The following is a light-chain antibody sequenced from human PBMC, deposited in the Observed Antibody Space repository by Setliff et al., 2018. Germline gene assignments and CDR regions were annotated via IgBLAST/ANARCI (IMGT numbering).Light chain of an antibody. Sequence: QKVTLSCTGESDNIGRNAVGWYQQSSHGAPKTVMLGNFLPSGIPDRFSGSKSGTTASLTISGLQLEDEADYYCSTWDYSLRTHVFGTGTKVTLL. CDR1: SDNIGRNA. CDR2: GN. V-gene: IGLV1-36*01. J-gene: IGLJ1*01. CDR3: STWDYSLRTHV.